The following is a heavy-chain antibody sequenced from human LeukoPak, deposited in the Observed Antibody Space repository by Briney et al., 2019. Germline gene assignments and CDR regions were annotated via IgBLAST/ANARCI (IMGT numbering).Heavy chain of an antibody. V-gene: IGHV4-4*02. J-gene: IGHJ4*02. CDR2: IDDSGST. CDR1: GGSISSNNW. CDR3: ARGQYNWNRKLLDF. D-gene: IGHD1-20*01. Sequence: PSETLSLTCAVSGGSISSNNWWSWIRQPPGKGLEWIGEIDDSGSTNYYPSLESRVTISVDTSKNQFSLKLSSVAAADTAVYYCARGQYNWNRKLLDFWGQGTLVTVSS.